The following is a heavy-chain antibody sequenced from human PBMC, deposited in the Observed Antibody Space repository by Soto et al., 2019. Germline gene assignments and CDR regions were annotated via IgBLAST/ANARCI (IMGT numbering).Heavy chain of an antibody. CDR1: GFSLSTSGVG. Sequence: QITLKESGPTLVKPTQTLTLTCTFSGFSLSTSGVGVAWIRQPPGKALEWLALIYWDDDKRYRPSLETRLTITADTSKNQVVLTMTNVDSVDTATDYCAYLPCSGGSCYWFSYSGMDVWGQGTTVIVSS. CDR3: AYLPCSGGSCYWFSYSGMDV. CDR2: IYWDDDK. V-gene: IGHV2-5*02. D-gene: IGHD2-15*01. J-gene: IGHJ6*02.